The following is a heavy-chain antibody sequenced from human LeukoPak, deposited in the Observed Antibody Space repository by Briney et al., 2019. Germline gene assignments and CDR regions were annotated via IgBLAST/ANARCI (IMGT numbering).Heavy chain of an antibody. D-gene: IGHD3-16*01. Sequence: GEYLKISCKGSGYSFASYWIGWVRQMPGKGLEWMGIIYPGDSDARYSQSFQGQVTISADKSISTAYLQWSSLKASDTAMYYCARGGDYYYYGMDVWGQGTTVTVSS. CDR3: ARGGDYYYYGMDV. CDR1: GYSFASYW. V-gene: IGHV5-51*01. J-gene: IGHJ6*02. CDR2: IYPGDSDA.